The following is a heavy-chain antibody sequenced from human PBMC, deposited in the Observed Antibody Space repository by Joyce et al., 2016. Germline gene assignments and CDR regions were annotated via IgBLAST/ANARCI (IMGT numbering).Heavy chain of an antibody. J-gene: IGHJ3*02. CDR2: ISSSSSHI. CDR3: ARDRGIYGFDI. V-gene: IGHV3-21*01. D-gene: IGHD1-26*01. CDR1: GFTFNSSS. Sequence: EVQLVESGGGLVKPGGSLRLSCAASGFTFNSSSMNWVRQAPGKGLGWVSTISSSSSHIYYVDSVKGRFTVSRDNDKNSLYLQMNSLRAEDTAVYYCARDRGIYGFDIWGQGTMVTVSS.